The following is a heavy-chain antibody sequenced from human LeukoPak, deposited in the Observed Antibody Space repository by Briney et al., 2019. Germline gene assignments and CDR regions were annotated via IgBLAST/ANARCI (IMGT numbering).Heavy chain of an antibody. CDR2: ISGGGSPI. D-gene: IGHD6-13*01. Sequence: GGSLRLSCAASGFTVSSNYMSWIRQAPGKGLEWVSYISGGGSPIYYADSVKGRFTISRDNAKNSLYLQMNSLRAEDTAVYYCTRDRIQKLGDSWGQGTLVTVSS. V-gene: IGHV3-11*01. CDR1: GFTVSSNY. CDR3: TRDRIQKLGDS. J-gene: IGHJ4*02.